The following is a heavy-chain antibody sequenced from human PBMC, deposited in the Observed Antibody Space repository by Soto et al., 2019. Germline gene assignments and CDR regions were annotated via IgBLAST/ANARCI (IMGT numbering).Heavy chain of an antibody. CDR1: GGSISSYY. D-gene: IGHD3-22*01. CDR2: IYYSGST. J-gene: IGHJ3*02. CDR3: ARDYYDSSGYFPDAFDI. V-gene: IGHV4-59*12. Sequence: SETLSLTCTVSGGSISSYYWSWIRQPPGKGLEWIGYIYYSGSTNYNPSLKSRVTISVDTSKNQFSLKLSSVTAADTAVYYCARDYYDSSGYFPDAFDIWGQGTMVTVSS.